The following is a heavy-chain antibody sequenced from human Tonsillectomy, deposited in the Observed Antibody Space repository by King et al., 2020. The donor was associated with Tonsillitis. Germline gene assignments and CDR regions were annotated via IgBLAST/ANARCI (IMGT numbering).Heavy chain of an antibody. CDR3: TRQLPYYYDSSGPRYYYYGMDV. Sequence: VQLVESGGGLVQPGGSLKLSCAASGFTFSGSAMHWVRQASGKGLEWVGRIRSKANSYATAYAASVKGRFTISRDDSKNTAYLQMNSLKTEDTAVYYCTRQLPYYYDSSGPRYYYYGMDVWGQGTTVTVSS. J-gene: IGHJ6*02. CDR2: IRSKANSYAT. D-gene: IGHD3-22*01. V-gene: IGHV3-73*02. CDR1: GFTFSGSA.